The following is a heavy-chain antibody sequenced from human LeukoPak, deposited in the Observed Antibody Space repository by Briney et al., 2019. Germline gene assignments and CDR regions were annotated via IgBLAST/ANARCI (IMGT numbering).Heavy chain of an antibody. CDR3: ARRYCSGGSCYSERGAFDI. Sequence: SETLSLTCTVSGGSISSYYWSWIRQPPGKGLEWIGYIYYSGSTNYNPSLKSRVTISVDTSKNQFSLKLSSVTAADTAVYYCARRYCSGGSCYSERGAFDIWGQGTMVTVSS. CDR1: GGSISSYY. D-gene: IGHD2-15*01. CDR2: IYYSGST. J-gene: IGHJ3*02. V-gene: IGHV4-59*12.